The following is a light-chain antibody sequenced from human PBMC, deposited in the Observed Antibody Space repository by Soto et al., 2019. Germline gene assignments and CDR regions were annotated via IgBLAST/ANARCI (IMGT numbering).Light chain of an antibody. J-gene: IGKJ4*01. CDR3: QRSFRTPLT. CDR1: QSISSY. CDR2: AAS. Sequence: DIQMTQSPSSLSASVGDRVTITCRASQSISSYLNLYQQKPGKAPKLLIYAASSLQSGVPSRFSGSGSGTDFTLTISSLQPEDFATYYCQRSFRTPLTFGGGTKVEIK. V-gene: IGKV1-39*01.